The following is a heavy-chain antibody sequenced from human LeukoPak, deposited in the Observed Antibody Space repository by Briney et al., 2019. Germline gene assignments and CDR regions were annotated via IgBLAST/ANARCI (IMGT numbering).Heavy chain of an antibody. Sequence: PGGSLRLSCAASGFTFSSYGTHWVRQAPAKVLEWVAFIRYDGSNKYYADSVKDRFTISSDNSKKTLYLQMNSLRAEDTAVYYCAKDGDYGDYVSAFDIWGQGTMVTVSS. CDR3: AKDGDYGDYVSAFDI. CDR1: GFTFSSYG. V-gene: IGHV3-30*02. CDR2: IRYDGSNK. D-gene: IGHD4-17*01. J-gene: IGHJ3*02.